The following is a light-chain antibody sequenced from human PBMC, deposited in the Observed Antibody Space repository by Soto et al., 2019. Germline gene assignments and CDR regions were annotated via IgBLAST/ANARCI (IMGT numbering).Light chain of an antibody. CDR3: QQYYGSPWT. V-gene: IGKV4-1*01. CDR2: WAS. J-gene: IGKJ1*01. Sequence: DIVMTQSPDSLAVSLGERATINCKSSQSVLYDSNKKNYFAWYQQKPGQPPKLLIYWASTRESGVPDRFSGSGSGSDFTLTISSQQAEDVAIYYCQQYYGSPWTFGQGTKVEIK. CDR1: QSVLYDSNKKNY.